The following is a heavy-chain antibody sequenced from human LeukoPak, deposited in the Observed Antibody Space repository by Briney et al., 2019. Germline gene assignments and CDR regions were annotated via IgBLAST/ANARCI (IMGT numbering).Heavy chain of an antibody. D-gene: IGHD3-10*01. Sequence: SETLSLTCTVSGGSISSYYWSWIRQPPGKGLEWIGSIYYSGSTYYNPSLKSRVTISVDTSKNQFSLKLRSVTAADTAVYYCASLWFGELLYNWFDPWGQGTLVTVSS. V-gene: IGHV4-59*05. J-gene: IGHJ5*02. CDR1: GGSISSYY. CDR2: IYYSGST. CDR3: ASLWFGELLYNWFDP.